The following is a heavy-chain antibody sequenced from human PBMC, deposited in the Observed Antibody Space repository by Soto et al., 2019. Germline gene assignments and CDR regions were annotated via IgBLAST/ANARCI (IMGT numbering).Heavy chain of an antibody. Sequence: GGSLRLSCVASRFTFRSYAMSWVRQAPGKGLEWVSGINPSGGSTFYADSVRGRFTISRDNAKNTLYLQMNSPRVDDTAKYYCVKEWTPRRAFDYWGQGTPVTVSS. CDR3: VKEWTPRRAFDY. J-gene: IGHJ4*02. CDR2: INPSGGST. D-gene: IGHD5-12*01. CDR1: RFTFRSYA. V-gene: IGHV3-23*01.